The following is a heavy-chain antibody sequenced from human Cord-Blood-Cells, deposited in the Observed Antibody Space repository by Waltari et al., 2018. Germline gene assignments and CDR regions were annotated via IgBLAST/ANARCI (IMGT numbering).Heavy chain of an antibody. CDR3: ARATISGSYFDY. V-gene: IGHV4-39*01. CDR2: IYYSGST. J-gene: IGHJ4*02. CDR1: GGSISSSSYY. Sequence: QLQLQESGPGLVTPSETLSLTCTVSGGSISSSSYYWGWIRQPPGKGLEWIGSIYYSGSTYYNPSLKSRVTISVDTSKNQFSLKLSSVTAADTAVYYCARATISGSYFDYWGQGTLVTVSS. D-gene: IGHD1-26*01.